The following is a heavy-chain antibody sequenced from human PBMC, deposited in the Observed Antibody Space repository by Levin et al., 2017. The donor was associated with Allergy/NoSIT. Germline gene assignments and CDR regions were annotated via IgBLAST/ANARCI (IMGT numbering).Heavy chain of an antibody. J-gene: IGHJ3*02. D-gene: IGHD3-3*01. CDR3: ARDTYYDFWSGRSDAFDI. CDR1: GFTFSSYS. V-gene: IGHV3-21*01. CDR2: ISSISSYI. Sequence: ASVKVSCAASGFTFSSYSMNWVRQAPGKGLEWVSSISSISSYIYYADSVKGRFTISRDNAKNSLYLQMNSLRAEDTAVYYCARDTYYDFWSGRSDAFDIWGQGTMVTVSS.